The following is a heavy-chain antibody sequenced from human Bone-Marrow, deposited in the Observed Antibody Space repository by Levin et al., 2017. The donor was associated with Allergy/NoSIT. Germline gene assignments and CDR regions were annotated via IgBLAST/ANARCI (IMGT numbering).Heavy chain of an antibody. V-gene: IGHV4-4*02. D-gene: IGHD1-26*01. CDR1: GGSISTHNW. J-gene: IGHJ4*02. CDR2: IYHNGNT. CDR3: AREKGAGTYMGFDY. Sequence: PSETLSLTCAVSGGSISTHNWWMWVRQPPGKGLEWIGEIYHNGNTNYNPSLRSRVTMSVDKSKNQLSLNLDSVTAADTAVYYCAREKGAGTYMGFDYWGQGTLITVSS.